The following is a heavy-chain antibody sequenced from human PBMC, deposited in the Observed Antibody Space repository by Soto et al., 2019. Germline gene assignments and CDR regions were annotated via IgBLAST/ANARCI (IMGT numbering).Heavy chain of an antibody. V-gene: IGHV1-46*01. Sequence: GASVEATWKARGYTFASYYMHWVRQAPGQGLEWMGFINPFDGSATHAQKFQGRITMTRDKSTSSVFMELTSLTSEDAAVYYCARDYLSSKPSLSYFDYWGQGALVTVSS. CDR1: GYTFASYY. CDR3: ARDYLSSKPSLSYFDY. J-gene: IGHJ4*02. D-gene: IGHD4-4*01. CDR2: INPFDGSA.